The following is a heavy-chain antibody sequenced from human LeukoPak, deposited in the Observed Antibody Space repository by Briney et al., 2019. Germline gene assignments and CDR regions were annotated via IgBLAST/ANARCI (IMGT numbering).Heavy chain of an antibody. J-gene: IGHJ5*02. Sequence: SETLSLTCTVSGGSISSGSYYWSWIRQPAGKGLEWIGRIYTSGSTNYNPSLKSRVTISVDTSKNQFSLKLSSVTAADTAVYYCVGAVAANNWFDPWGQGTPVTVSS. CDR3: VGAVAANNWFDP. CDR2: IYTSGST. V-gene: IGHV4-61*02. D-gene: IGHD6-19*01. CDR1: GGSISSGSYY.